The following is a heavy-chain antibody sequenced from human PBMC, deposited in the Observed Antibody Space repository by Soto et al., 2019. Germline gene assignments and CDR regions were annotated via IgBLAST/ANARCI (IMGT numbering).Heavy chain of an antibody. Sequence: ESLKISCKASGYSFTSYWIGWVRQMPGKGLEWIAIIYPRDSDNSYSPSFQVQVAISVDKSIITAYLQCSSLKAADTGIYYFSRYREGSTSSEPFDVWGQGKIGTVSS. CDR3: SRYREGSTSSEPFDV. CDR1: GYSFTSYW. CDR2: IYPRDSDN. D-gene: IGHD6-6*01. J-gene: IGHJ3*01. V-gene: IGHV5-51*01.